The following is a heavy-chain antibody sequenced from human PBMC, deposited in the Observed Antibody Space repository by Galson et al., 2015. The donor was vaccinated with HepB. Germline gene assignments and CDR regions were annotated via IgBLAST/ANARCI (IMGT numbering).Heavy chain of an antibody. CDR3: ARGLWRGATHFDY. CDR2: ICAYNGNT. CDR1: GYTFTSYG. D-gene: IGHD1-26*01. J-gene: IGHJ4*02. V-gene: IGHV1-18*01. Sequence: SVKVPCKASGYTFTSYGISWVRQAPGRGLEWMGWICAYNGNTNYAQKLQGRVTMTPDTSTSTAYMELRSLISDDTAVYYCARGLWRGATHFDYWGQGTLVTVSS.